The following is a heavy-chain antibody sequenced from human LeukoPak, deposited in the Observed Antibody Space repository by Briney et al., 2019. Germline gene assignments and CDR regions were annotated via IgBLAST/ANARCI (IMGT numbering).Heavy chain of an antibody. CDR1: GGSISSSNW. J-gene: IGHJ5*02. D-gene: IGHD3-16*02. V-gene: IGHV4-4*02. CDR2: IYHSGST. Sequence: SGTLSLTCAVSGGSISSSNWWSWVRQPPGKGLEWIGEIYHSGSTNYNPSLKSRVTISVDTSKNQFSLKLSSVTAADTAVYYCASSPRTVWGSYRYTPWGQGTLVTVSS. CDR3: ASSPRTVWGSYRYTP.